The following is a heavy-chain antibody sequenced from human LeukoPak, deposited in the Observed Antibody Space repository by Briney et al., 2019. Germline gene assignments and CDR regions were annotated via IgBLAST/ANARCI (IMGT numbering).Heavy chain of an antibody. CDR3: ARMECSSSNCYMFYYYGMDV. D-gene: IGHD2-2*02. J-gene: IGHJ6*02. V-gene: IGHV7-4-1*02. CDR2: INTYAGNP. CDR1: GYTFSRYA. Sequence: GASVKVSFTASGYTFSRYALNWVRQAPGQGLEWMGWINTYAGNPTYAQGFTGRFVFSLDTLVNTAYLQISSLQAEDTAVYYCARMECSSSNCYMFYYYGMDVWGQGTTVTVSS.